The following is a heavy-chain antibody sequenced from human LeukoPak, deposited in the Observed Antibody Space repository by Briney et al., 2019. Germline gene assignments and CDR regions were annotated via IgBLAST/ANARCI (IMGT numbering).Heavy chain of an antibody. V-gene: IGHV4-61*01. CDR2: IYYSGST. CDR1: GGSVSSGSYY. CDR3: ARLAPYSSSWYIDY. Sequence: SETLSLTCTVSGGSVSSGSYYWSWIRQPPGKGLEWIGCIYYSGSTNYNPSLKSRVTISVDTSKNQFSLKLSSVTAADTAVYYCARLAPYSSSWYIDYWGQGTLVTVSS. D-gene: IGHD6-13*01. J-gene: IGHJ4*02.